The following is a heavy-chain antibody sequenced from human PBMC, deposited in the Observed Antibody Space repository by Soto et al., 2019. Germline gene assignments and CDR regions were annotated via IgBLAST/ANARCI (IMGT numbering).Heavy chain of an antibody. Sequence: ASVKVSCKASGYIFTGYYIQLVRQAPGQGLEXMXXIXTXXXGXXXAQKFQGRVTMTRDTSINTAYMEVSRLRSDDTAVYYCATDKVAFDMWGQGTMVTASS. D-gene: IGHD3-9*01. CDR1: GYIFTGYY. V-gene: IGHV1-2*02. J-gene: IGHJ3*02. CDR3: ATDKVAFDM. CDR2: IXTXXXGX.